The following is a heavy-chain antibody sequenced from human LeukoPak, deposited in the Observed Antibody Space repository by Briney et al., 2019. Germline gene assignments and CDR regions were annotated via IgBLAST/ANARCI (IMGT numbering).Heavy chain of an antibody. CDR2: INPNSGGT. Sequence: GASVKVSCKASGYNFTDYYMHWVRQAPGQGLEWLGWINPNSGGTNFAQEFQGRVTMTRDTSISTAYMELSRLRSGDTAVYYCARGGWELVAAYFDYWGQGTLVTVSS. CDR1: GYNFTDYY. D-gene: IGHD1-26*01. CDR3: ARGGWELVAAYFDY. V-gene: IGHV1-2*02. J-gene: IGHJ4*02.